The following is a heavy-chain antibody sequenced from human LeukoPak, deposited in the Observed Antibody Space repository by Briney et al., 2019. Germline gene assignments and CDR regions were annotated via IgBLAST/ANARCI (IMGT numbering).Heavy chain of an antibody. CDR2: IYYSGST. D-gene: IGHD6-6*01. CDR1: GGSISSGGYY. CDR3: ARVGLYSSSSHFDY. V-gene: IGHV4-31*03. J-gene: IGHJ4*02. Sequence: SETLSLTCTVSGGSISSGGYYWSWIRQHPGKGLEWIGYIYYSGSTYYNPSLKSRVTISVDTSKNQFSLKLSSVTAADTAVYYCARVGLYSSSSHFDYWGQGTLVTVSS.